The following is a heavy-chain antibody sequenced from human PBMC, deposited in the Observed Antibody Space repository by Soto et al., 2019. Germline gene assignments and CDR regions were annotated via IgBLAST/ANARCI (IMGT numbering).Heavy chain of an antibody. CDR2: IYHSGST. J-gene: IGHJ6*02. D-gene: IGHD5-18*01. Sequence: QLQLQESGSGLVKPSQTLSLTCAVSGGSISSGGYSWSWIRQPPGKGLEWIGYIYHSGSTYYNPSLKSRVTISLARSNNQFSRKLSSVTAADTAVYYCARGERGYSYGRFYYGMDVWGQGTTVTVSS. CDR1: GGSISSGGYS. V-gene: IGHV4-30-2*01. CDR3: ARGERGYSYGRFYYGMDV.